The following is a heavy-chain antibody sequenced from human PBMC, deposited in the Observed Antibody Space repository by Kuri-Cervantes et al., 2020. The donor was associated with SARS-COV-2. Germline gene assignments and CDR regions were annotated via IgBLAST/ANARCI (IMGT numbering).Heavy chain of an antibody. J-gene: IGHJ4*02. V-gene: IGHV4-34*01. CDR3: ARGRSFVGN. Sequence: ESLKISCAVYGGSFSGYYWSWIRQPPGKGLEWIGEINHSGSTNYNPSLKSRVTISVDTSKNQFSLKLSSVTAADTAVYYCARGRSFVGNWGQVALVTVSS. CDR2: INHSGST. CDR1: GGSFSGYY. D-gene: IGHD3-16*01.